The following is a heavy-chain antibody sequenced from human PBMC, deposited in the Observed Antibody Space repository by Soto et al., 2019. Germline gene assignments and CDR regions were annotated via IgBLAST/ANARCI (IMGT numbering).Heavy chain of an antibody. Sequence: GGSLRLSCAASGFAFSGYSMNWVRQAPGKGLEWVSAISGSGDYIYYADSVRGRFTISRDNAKNSLYLQMNSLRAEDTAVYYFARFCGSIGEYNHDYLARGTLVTVSS. CDR1: GFAFSGYS. CDR2: ISGSGDYI. J-gene: IGHJ4*02. V-gene: IGHV3-21*01. D-gene: IGHD3-10*01. CDR3: ARFCGSIGEYNHDY.